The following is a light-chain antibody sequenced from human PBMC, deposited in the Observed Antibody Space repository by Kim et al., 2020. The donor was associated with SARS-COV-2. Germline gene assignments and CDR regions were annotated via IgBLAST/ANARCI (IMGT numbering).Light chain of an antibody. J-gene: IGLJ1*01. V-gene: IGLV2-14*03. CDR1: SSDVGAYNY. Sequence: QSIIISCTGTSSDVGAYNYVSWYQQHPGKAPKLLIYDVNNWPSGVSNRFSRSKSGKTASLTISGLQAEDEADYYCNSYVGSTDSYVFGTGTKVTVL. CDR2: DVN. CDR3: NSYVGSTDSYV.